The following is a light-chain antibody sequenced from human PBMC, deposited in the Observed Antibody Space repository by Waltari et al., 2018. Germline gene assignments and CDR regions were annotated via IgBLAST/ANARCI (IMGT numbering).Light chain of an antibody. Sequence: QSVLTPPPSVSAAPGQRVTISCSGGSSSIATNYLSWYRQYPGTAPKLLIYENTERPSGIPGRFSGSKAGTSATLDITGLQAGDEADYYCGTWDSSLSGAVFGGGTHLTVL. CDR1: SSSIATNY. CDR3: GTWDSSLSGAV. J-gene: IGLJ7*01. V-gene: IGLV1-51*02. CDR2: ENT.